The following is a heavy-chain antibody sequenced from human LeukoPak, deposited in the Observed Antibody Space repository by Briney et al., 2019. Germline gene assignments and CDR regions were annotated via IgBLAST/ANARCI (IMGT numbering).Heavy chain of an antibody. CDR2: IKSKTDGGTT. CDR3: TTDTSSYYFDY. CDR1: GFTFSNAW. D-gene: IGHD3-16*01. Sequence: GGSLRLSCAASGFTFSNAWMSWVHQAPGKGLEWVGRIKSKTDGGTTDYAAPVKGRFTISRDDSKNTLYLQMNSLKTEDTAVYYCTTDTSSYYFDYWGQGTLVTVSS. J-gene: IGHJ4*02. V-gene: IGHV3-15*01.